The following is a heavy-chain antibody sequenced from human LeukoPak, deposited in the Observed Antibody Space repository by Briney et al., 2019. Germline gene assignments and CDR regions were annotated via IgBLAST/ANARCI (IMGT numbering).Heavy chain of an antibody. CDR1: GFTVSSNY. CDR3: ARGTTWSPLDFDY. D-gene: IGHD3-3*01. J-gene: IGHJ4*02. Sequence: GGSLRLSCAASGFTVSSNYMSWVRQAPGKGLEWVSVIYSGGSTYYADSVKGRFTISRDNSKNTLYLQMNSLRAEDTAVYYCARGTTWSPLDFDYWGQGTLATVSS. V-gene: IGHV3-53*01. CDR2: IYSGGST.